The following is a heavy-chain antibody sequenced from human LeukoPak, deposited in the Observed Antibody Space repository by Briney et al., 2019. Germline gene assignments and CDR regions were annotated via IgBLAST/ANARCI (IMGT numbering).Heavy chain of an antibody. CDR3: ARDFSLAGGATTGGGLDY. CDR2: MNPNSGNT. V-gene: IGHV1-8*01. D-gene: IGHD1-26*01. Sequence: ASVKVSCKASGYTFTSYDINWVRQATGQGLEWMGWMNPNSGNTGYAQKFQGRVTMTRNTSISTAYMELSSLRSEDTAVYYCARDFSLAGGATTGGGLDYWGQGTLVTVSS. CDR1: GYTFTSYD. J-gene: IGHJ4*02.